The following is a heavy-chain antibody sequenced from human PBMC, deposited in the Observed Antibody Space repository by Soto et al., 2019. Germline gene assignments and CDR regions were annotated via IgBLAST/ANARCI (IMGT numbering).Heavy chain of an antibody. J-gene: IGHJ1*01. V-gene: IGHV1-46*01. D-gene: IGHD2-15*01. CDR2: VNPSGGST. Sequence: QVQLEQSGAEVKKPGASVKVSCKASGYIFTAYSMHWVRRAPGQGLQWMGVVNPSGGSTNYAQKFQGRINLTRDTSINTFYMDLSSLTFEDTAVYYCAREENCSDGICYSEYFQRWGQGTLVTVSS. CDR3: AREENCSDGICYSEYFQR. CDR1: GYIFTAYS.